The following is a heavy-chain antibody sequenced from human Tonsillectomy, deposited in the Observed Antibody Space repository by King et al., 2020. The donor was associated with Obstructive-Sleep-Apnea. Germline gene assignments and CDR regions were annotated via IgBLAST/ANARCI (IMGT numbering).Heavy chain of an antibody. CDR2: VYYSGST. J-gene: IGHJ4*02. Sequence: VQLQESGPGLVMPSETLSLTCTVSGGSISSYYWSWIRQPPGKGLEWIGYVYYSGSTNYNPSLKSRVTISVDTSKKQFSLKLSSVTAANTAVYYCAISVDTAMVFDYWGQGTLVTVSS. V-gene: IGHV4-59*08. D-gene: IGHD5-18*01. CDR1: GGSISSYY. CDR3: AISVDTAMVFDY.